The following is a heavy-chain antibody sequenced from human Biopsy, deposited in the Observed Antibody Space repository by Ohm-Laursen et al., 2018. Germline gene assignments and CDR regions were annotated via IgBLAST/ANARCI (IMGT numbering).Heavy chain of an antibody. CDR3: ARVFCTSTTCYGLLDN. CDR2: ISPYNDKT. D-gene: IGHD2/OR15-2a*01. J-gene: IGHJ4*02. Sequence: GASVKVSCKPSGYTFISYDISWVRQAPGQGLEWMGWISPYNDKTSYPPKLQDRVTMTADTSTNTAHMELRSLRSDDTAVYYCARVFCTSTTCYGLLDNWGQGTVVTVSS. V-gene: IGHV1-18*01. CDR1: GYTFISYD.